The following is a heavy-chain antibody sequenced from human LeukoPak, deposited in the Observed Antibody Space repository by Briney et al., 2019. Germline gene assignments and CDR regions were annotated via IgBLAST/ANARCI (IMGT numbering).Heavy chain of an antibody. CDR1: GFTFSSYT. CDR3: VRGTSHPV. CDR2: ILSDSGTTI. J-gene: IGHJ6*02. Sequence: PGGSLRLSCATSGFTFSSYTMNWVRQAPGKGLEWISSILSDSGTTIHYADSVKGRFTISRDNAKNSLSLQMNSLRVEDTAVYYCVRGTSHPVWGQGTTVTVSS. V-gene: IGHV3-48*04. D-gene: IGHD1-14*01.